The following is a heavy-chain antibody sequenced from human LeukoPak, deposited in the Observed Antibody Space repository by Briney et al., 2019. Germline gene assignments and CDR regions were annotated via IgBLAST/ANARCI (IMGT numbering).Heavy chain of an antibody. Sequence: GGSLRLSCAASGFTFSSYAMHWVRQAPGKGLEWVAVISYDGSNKYYADSVKGRFTISRDNSKNTLYLQMNSLRAEDTAVYYCARDRMVRGVMEYWGQGTLVTVSS. J-gene: IGHJ4*02. V-gene: IGHV3-30*04. CDR2: ISYDGSNK. D-gene: IGHD3-10*01. CDR1: GFTFSSYA. CDR3: ARDRMVRGVMEY.